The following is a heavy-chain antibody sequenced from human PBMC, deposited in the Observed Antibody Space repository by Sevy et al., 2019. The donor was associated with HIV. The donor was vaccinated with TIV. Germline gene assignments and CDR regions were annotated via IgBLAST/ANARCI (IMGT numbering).Heavy chain of an antibody. D-gene: IGHD2-21*01. CDR3: ARDSSYCSGDKCYDVFDI. J-gene: IGHJ3*02. CDR2: IKRDENVK. V-gene: IGHV3-7*01. Sequence: GGSLRLSCAASGFTFSDYWMTWVRQAPGKDLEWVANIKRDENVKHYVDSLKGRFSVSRDNAKDSLYLHMNSLRADDTALYYCARDSSYCSGDKCYDVFDIWGQGTMVTVSS. CDR1: GFTFSDYW.